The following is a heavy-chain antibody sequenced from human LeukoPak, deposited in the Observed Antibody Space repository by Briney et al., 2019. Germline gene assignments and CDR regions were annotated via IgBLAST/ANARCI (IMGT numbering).Heavy chain of an antibody. CDR2: ISGSGGST. CDR3: ARPGLRYFDWLFQNWFDP. V-gene: IGHV3-23*01. Sequence: GRSLTLSCAASGFTFSSYSISWVRQAPGKGLEWVSAISGSGGSTYYADSVKGRFTISRDNSKNTLYLQMNSLRAEDTAVYYCARPGLRYFDWLFQNWFDPWGQGTLVTVSS. CDR1: GFTFSSYS. D-gene: IGHD3-9*01. J-gene: IGHJ5*02.